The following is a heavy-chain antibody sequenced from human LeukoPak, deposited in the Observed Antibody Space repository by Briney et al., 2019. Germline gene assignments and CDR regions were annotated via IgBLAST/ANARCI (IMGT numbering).Heavy chain of an antibody. CDR3: AREGHSSSWYGNYYYYMDV. D-gene: IGHD6-13*01. CDR2: INAGNGNT. Sequence: ASVKVSCKASGYTFTSYAMHWVRQAPGQRLEWMGWINAGNGNTKYSQEFQGRVTITRNTSISTAYMELSSLRSEDTAVYYCAREGHSSSWYGNYYYYMDVWGKGTTVTVSS. J-gene: IGHJ6*03. V-gene: IGHV1-3*03. CDR1: GYTFTSYA.